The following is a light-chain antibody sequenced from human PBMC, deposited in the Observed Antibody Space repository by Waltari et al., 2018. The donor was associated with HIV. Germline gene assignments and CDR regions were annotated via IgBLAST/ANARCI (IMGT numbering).Light chain of an antibody. CDR3: ASWDDSLNAFV. J-gene: IGLJ1*01. CDR1: NSNIESNY. V-gene: IGLV1-47*01. CDR2: RNS. Sequence: QSVLTQPPSASATPGQRITISCSGGNSNIESNYVYWYQQLPGTAPKVFIYRNSQRPSGVPDRVSGSKSGTSASLIISGLRSGDEADYYCASWDDSLNAFVFGTGTKVTVL.